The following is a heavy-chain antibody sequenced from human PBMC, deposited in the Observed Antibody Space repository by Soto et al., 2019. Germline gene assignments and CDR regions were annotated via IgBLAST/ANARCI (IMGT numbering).Heavy chain of an antibody. CDR3: VRDGSKSLRDWFDP. J-gene: IGHJ5*02. V-gene: IGHV4-4*07. Sequence: LXLPCNVSAGSISKFYWAWIRKTAGNGLEWMGRVYATGTTDYNPSLRSRVAMSVDISKKTFSLRLRSVTGADSGVYYCVRDGSKSLRDWFDPWGQGILVTVSS. CDR2: VYATGTT. CDR1: AGSISKFY.